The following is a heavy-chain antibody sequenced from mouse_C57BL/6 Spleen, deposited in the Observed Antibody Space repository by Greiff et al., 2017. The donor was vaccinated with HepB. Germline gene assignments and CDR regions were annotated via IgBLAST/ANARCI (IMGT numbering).Heavy chain of an antibody. CDR1: GYTFTSYG. CDR2: IYPRSGNT. CDR3: ARAMMVTTTYFDV. Sequence: QVQLQQSGAELARPGASVKLSCKASGYTFTSYGISWVKQRTGQGLEWIGEIYPRSGNTYYNEKFKGKATLTADKSSSTAYMELRSLTSEDSAVYFCARAMMVTTTYFDVWGTGTTVTVSS. D-gene: IGHD2-3*01. J-gene: IGHJ1*03. V-gene: IGHV1-81*01.